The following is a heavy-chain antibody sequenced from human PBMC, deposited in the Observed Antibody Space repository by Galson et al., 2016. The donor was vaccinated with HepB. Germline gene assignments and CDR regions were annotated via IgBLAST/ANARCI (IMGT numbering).Heavy chain of an antibody. Sequence: SVKVSCKASGGTFSSYAISWVRQAPGQGLEWMGGIIPITGTPKYARKFRGRVTITADESTSTAYMELRNLRSDDTAGDYCATDGGYYGSERNQYYYMDVWGKGTPVTVSS. D-gene: IGHD3-10*01. CDR3: ATDGGYYGSERNQYYYMDV. J-gene: IGHJ6*03. CDR1: GGTFSSYA. CDR2: IIPITGTP. V-gene: IGHV1-69*13.